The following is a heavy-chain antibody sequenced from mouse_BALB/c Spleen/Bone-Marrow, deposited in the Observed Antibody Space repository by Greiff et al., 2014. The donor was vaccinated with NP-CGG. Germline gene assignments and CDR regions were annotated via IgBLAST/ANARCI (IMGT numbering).Heavy chain of an antibody. V-gene: IGHV1-4*01. CDR3: ARRGVYDYPWFVY. J-gene: IGHJ3*01. Sequence: VQLQQSGAELARPGASVKMSCRASGYTFTTYTVHWVKQRPGQGLEWIGYINPSSDYTNYNQKFKDKATFTADKSSSTAYMQLSSLTSEDSAVYYCARRGVYDYPWFVYWGQGTLVTVSA. CDR2: INPSSDYT. D-gene: IGHD2-4*01. CDR1: GYTFTTYT.